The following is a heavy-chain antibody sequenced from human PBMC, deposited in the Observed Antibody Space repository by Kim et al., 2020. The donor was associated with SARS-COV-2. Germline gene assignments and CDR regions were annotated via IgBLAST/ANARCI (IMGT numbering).Heavy chain of an antibody. V-gene: IGHV1-24*01. Sequence: YAPKSQGQVTMTEDTSTATAYMELSSLRSEDTAVYYCATVSPYSSSSMGHWGQGTLVTVSS. J-gene: IGHJ4*02. D-gene: IGHD6-6*01. CDR3: ATVSPYSSSSMGH.